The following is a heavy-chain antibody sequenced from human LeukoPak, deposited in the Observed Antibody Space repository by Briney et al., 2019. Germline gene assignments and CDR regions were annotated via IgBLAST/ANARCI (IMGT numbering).Heavy chain of an antibody. CDR2: INAGNGNT. J-gene: IGHJ3*02. CDR1: GYTFTNYA. Sequence: ASVKVSCKASGYTFTNYAMHWVRQAPGQRLEWMGWINAGNGNTKYSQEFQGRVTITRDTSASTAYMELSSLRSEDMAVYYCARSIVVVTATLVGAFDIWGQGTMVTVSS. CDR3: ARSIVVVTATLVGAFDI. V-gene: IGHV1-3*03. D-gene: IGHD2-21*02.